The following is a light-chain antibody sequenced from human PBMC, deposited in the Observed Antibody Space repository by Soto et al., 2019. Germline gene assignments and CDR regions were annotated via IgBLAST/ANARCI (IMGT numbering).Light chain of an antibody. Sequence: ELVMTQSPDTLSVSPGETVTLSCRASQSVSSSLAWYPQKPSQAPRLLIYGASTKAAGIPARFRGRWSGTECTLTNSGRQAEDLAIYYWQQYNNWPPWLTFGGGTKVEIK. V-gene: IGKV3D-15*01. CDR1: QSVSSS. J-gene: IGKJ4*01. CDR3: QQYNNWPPWLT. CDR2: GAS.